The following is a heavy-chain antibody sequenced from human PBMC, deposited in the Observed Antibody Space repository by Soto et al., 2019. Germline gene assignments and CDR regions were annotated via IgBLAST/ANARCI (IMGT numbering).Heavy chain of an antibody. CDR1: GGTFSSYA. CDR2: IIPIFGTA. J-gene: IGHJ2*01. Sequence: ASVKVSCKASGGTFSSYAISWVRQAPGQGLEWMGGIIPIFGTANYAQKFQGRVTITADESTSTAYMELSSLRSEDTAVYYCARDQWNLKVGWSRYFDLWGRGTLVTVSS. V-gene: IGHV1-69*13. D-gene: IGHD1-7*01. CDR3: ARDQWNLKVGWSRYFDL.